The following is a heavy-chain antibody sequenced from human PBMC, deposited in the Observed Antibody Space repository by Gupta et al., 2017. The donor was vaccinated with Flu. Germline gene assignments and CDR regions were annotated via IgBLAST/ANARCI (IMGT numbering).Heavy chain of an antibody. V-gene: IGHV3-21*01. D-gene: IGHD6-19*01. CDR2: ISSSSSYI. CDR1: GFTFSTYG. CDR3: ARAWDVTVAGTFDY. J-gene: IGHJ4*02. Sequence: EVQLVESGGGLVKPGGSLRLPCAASGFTFSTYGMNWVRQAPGKGFDGVSSISSSSSYIYYADSVKGRFTISRHNAKNSLYLQMNSLRAEDTAVYYCARAWDVTVAGTFDYWGQGTLVTVSS.